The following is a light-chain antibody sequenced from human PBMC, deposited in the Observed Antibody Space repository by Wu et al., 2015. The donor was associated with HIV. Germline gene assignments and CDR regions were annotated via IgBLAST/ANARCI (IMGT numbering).Light chain of an antibody. J-gene: IGKJ2*01. CDR1: QSVASF. CDR3: QQRRYWPLYT. CDR2: DAS. V-gene: IGKV3-11*01. Sequence: EIVLTQFPATLSLSPGERATLSCRASQSVASFLAWYQQNPGQAPRLLIYDASNRATGIPARFSGSGSGTDFTLTISSLEPEDFAVYYCQQRRYWPLYTFGLGDQAGDQT.